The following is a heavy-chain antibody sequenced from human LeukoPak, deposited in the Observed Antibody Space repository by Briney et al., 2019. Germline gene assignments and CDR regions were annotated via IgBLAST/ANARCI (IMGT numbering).Heavy chain of an antibody. CDR1: GGSISSYY. V-gene: IGHV4-4*09. Sequence: SETLSLTCTVSGGSISSYYWSWIRQPPGKGLEWIGYIYTSGSTNYNPSLKSRVTISVDTSKNQFSLKLSSVTAADTAVYYCAAVGSSSSPLFDYWGQGTLVTVSS. D-gene: IGHD6-13*01. CDR3: AAVGSSSSPLFDY. J-gene: IGHJ4*02. CDR2: IYTSGST.